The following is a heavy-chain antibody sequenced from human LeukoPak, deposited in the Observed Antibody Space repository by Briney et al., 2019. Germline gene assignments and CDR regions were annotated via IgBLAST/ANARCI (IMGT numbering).Heavy chain of an antibody. CDR3: AKDRSHVDTAMVDY. Sequence: GGSLRLSCEASGFTFSSYAMSWVRQAPGKGLEWVSGISGSGGSTYYADSVKGRFTISRDNSKNTLYLQMNSLRAEDTAVYYCAKDRSHVDTAMVDYWGQGTLVTVSS. D-gene: IGHD5-18*01. CDR2: ISGSGGST. J-gene: IGHJ4*02. V-gene: IGHV3-23*01. CDR1: GFTFSSYA.